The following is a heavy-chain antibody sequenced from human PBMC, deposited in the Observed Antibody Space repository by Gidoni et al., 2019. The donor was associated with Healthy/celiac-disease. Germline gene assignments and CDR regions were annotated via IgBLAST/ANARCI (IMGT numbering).Heavy chain of an antibody. J-gene: IGHJ4*02. Sequence: QVQLQESGPGLVKPSETLSLTCTISGGSINTYYWSWIRQPPGKGLEWIGYIYYVGNTNYNPSLKSRVTMSVDTYKNQFSLELFSVTAADTAVYYCARDGRHYGSGRPYWGQGIQVTVS. V-gene: IGHV4-59*01. D-gene: IGHD3-10*01. CDR3: ARDGRHYGSGRPY. CDR1: GGSINTYY. CDR2: IYYVGNT.